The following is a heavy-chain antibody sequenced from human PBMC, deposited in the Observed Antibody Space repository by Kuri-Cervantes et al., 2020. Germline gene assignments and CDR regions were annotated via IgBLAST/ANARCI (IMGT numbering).Heavy chain of an antibody. Sequence: GGSLRLSCAASGFTFSSYSMNWVRQAPGKGLEWVAVISYDGSNKYYPGSVKGRFTISRENAKNSLYLQMNSLRAGDTAVYYCARAPSIAVAGIVYYYYGMDVWGQGTTVTVSS. D-gene: IGHD6-19*01. CDR3: ARAPSIAVAGIVYYYYGMDV. CDR1: GFTFSSYS. V-gene: IGHV3-30*03. CDR2: ISYDGSNK. J-gene: IGHJ6*02.